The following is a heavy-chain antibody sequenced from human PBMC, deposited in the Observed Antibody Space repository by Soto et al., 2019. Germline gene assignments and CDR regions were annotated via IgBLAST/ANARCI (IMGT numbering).Heavy chain of an antibody. V-gene: IGHV4-4*02. D-gene: IGHD4-17*01. CDR1: GGSLGDSNW. Sequence: SETLSLTCAVSGGSLGDSNWWSCVRHPPGKTLECLGQNFYSDTTKYIPCLNTRLTIAADQSKNHLSLRLTSVSATDTAVYYCVHHGGDPYYHDFWGQGILVTVSS. CDR2: NFYSDTT. CDR3: VHHGGDPYYHDF. J-gene: IGHJ4*02.